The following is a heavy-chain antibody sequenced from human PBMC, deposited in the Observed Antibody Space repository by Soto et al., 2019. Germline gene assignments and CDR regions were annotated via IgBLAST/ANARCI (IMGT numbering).Heavy chain of an antibody. Sequence: ASVKVSCKASGYTFTSYGISWVRQAPGQGLEWMGWISAYNGNTNYAQKLQGRVTMTTDTSTSTAYMELRSLRSDDTAVYYCARGYCTNGVCYTHFGYFEYWGQGTLVTVS. CDR2: ISAYNGNT. D-gene: IGHD2-8*01. CDR3: ARGYCTNGVCYTHFGYFEY. V-gene: IGHV1-18*04. CDR1: GYTFTSYG. J-gene: IGHJ4*02.